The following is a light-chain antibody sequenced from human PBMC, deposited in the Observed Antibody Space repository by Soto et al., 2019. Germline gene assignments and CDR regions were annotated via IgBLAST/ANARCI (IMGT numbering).Light chain of an antibody. V-gene: IGLV2-14*01. CDR2: EVT. CDR1: SSDVGGYNY. CDR3: SSYTSIGTVL. Sequence: QSVLTQPASVSGSPGQSITISCTGTSSDVGGYNYVSWYQHHPGKAPKLMIYEVTKWPSGVSNRFSGSKSGNTASLTISGLQAEDEADYYCSSYTSIGTVLFGGGTKLTVL. J-gene: IGLJ2*01.